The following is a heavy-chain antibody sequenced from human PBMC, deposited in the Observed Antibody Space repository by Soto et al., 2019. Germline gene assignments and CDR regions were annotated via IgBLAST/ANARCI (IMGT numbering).Heavy chain of an antibody. CDR3: AKAYYDSSGYSTTGPIDY. V-gene: IGHV3-23*01. Sequence: PGGSLRLSCAASGFTFSSYAMSWVRQAPGKGLEWVSTISGSGDSTYYADSVRGRFTISRDNSKNTLYLQMNSLRAEDTAVYYCAKAYYDSSGYSTTGPIDYWGQGTLVTVSS. D-gene: IGHD3-22*01. CDR2: ISGSGDST. CDR1: GFTFSSYA. J-gene: IGHJ4*02.